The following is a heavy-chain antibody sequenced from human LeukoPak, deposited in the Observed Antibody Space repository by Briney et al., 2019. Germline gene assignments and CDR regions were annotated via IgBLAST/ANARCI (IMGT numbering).Heavy chain of an antibody. J-gene: IGHJ4*02. CDR3: ARRAGAYSHPYDY. CDR2: LSGSGGTT. Sequence: GGSLRLSCAASGFIFSSYAMYWVRQAPGKGLEWVSALSGSGGTTYYADSVRGRFTISRDNSRNTLYLQMNSLRAEDTAVYYCARRAGAYSHPYDYWGQGTLVTVSS. D-gene: IGHD4/OR15-4a*01. V-gene: IGHV3-23*01. CDR1: GFIFSSYA.